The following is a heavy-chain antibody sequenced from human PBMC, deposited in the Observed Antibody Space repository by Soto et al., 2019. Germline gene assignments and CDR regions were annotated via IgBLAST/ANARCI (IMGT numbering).Heavy chain of an antibody. CDR2: IYSGGST. D-gene: IGHD4-17*01. CDR3: ARVARVYGDPYYFDY. CDR1: GFTVSSNY. V-gene: IGHV3-53*01. J-gene: IGHJ4*02. Sequence: GSLRLSCAASGFTVSSNYMSWVRQAPGKGLEWVSVIYSGGSTYYADSVKGRFTISRDNSKNTLYLQMNSLRAEDTAVYYCARVARVYGDPYYFDYWGQGTLVTVSS.